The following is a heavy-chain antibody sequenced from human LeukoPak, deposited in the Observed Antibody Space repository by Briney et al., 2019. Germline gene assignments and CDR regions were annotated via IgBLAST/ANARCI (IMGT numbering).Heavy chain of an antibody. D-gene: IGHD4-23*01. J-gene: IGHJ4*02. V-gene: IGHV1-8*02. CDR3: ARGPIIYGGNANRYFDY. CDR1: GYTFTSYD. Sequence: GASVKVSCKASGYTFTSYDINWVRQATGQGLEWMGWMNPNSGNTGYAQKFQGRVTMTRNTSISTAYMELSSLRSEDTAVYYCARGPIIYGGNANRYFDYWGQGTLVTVSS. CDR2: MNPNSGNT.